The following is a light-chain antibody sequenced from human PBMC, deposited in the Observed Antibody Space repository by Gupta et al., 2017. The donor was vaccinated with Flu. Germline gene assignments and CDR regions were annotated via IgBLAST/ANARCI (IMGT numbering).Light chain of an antibody. J-gene: IGKJ4*01. CDR1: QSVSSY. V-gene: IGKV3-11*01. CDR3: QQRSNWLT. CDR2: DAS. Sequence: EIVLTQSPATLSLSPGERATLSCRASQSVSSYLAWYQQKPGQAPRLLIYDASNRATGIPAMFGGSGSGTVFTLTISGLEPEDFAFYYWQQRSNWLTFGGGTKVEIK.